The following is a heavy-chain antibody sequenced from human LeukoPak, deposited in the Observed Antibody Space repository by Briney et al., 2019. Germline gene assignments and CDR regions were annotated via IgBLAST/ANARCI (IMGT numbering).Heavy chain of an antibody. Sequence: SETLSLTCTVSGGSISSGSYYWGWIRQPPGKGLEWIGSIYYSGSTYYNPSLKSRVTISVDTSKNQFSLKLSSVTAADTAVYYCARDTYSSSWTRRDYWGQGTLVTVSS. CDR1: GGSISSGSYY. J-gene: IGHJ4*02. CDR3: ARDTYSSSWTRRDY. CDR2: IYYSGST. D-gene: IGHD6-13*01. V-gene: IGHV4-39*07.